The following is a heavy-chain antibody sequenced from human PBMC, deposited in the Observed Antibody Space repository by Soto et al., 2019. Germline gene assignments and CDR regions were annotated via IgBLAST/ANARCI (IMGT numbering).Heavy chain of an antibody. CDR1: GFTFSSYW. CDR2: VNSDGSIT. V-gene: IGHV3-74*01. J-gene: IGHJ4*02. Sequence: PGGSLRLSXAASGFTFSSYWMHWVRQAPGKGLVWVSRVNSDGSITNYADAVKGRFTISRDNAKNTLYLQMDGLRAEDTAVYYCARVGATTWYWGQGTLVTVSS. D-gene: IGHD1-26*01. CDR3: ARVGATTWY.